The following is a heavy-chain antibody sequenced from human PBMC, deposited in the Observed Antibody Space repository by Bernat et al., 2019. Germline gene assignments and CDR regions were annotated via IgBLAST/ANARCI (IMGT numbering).Heavy chain of an antibody. CDR1: GDSITDRNW. CDR3: ANDQGGCDI. CDR2: ISGSGGST. Sequence: VQLQESGPGLVKPSGTLSLTCAVSGDSITDRNWWSWVRQAPGKGLEWVSAISGSGGSTYYADSVKGRFTISRDNSKNTLYLQMNSLRAEDTAVYYCANDQGGCDIWGQGTLVTVSS. J-gene: IGHJ4*02. D-gene: IGHD2-21*02. V-gene: IGHV3-23*01.